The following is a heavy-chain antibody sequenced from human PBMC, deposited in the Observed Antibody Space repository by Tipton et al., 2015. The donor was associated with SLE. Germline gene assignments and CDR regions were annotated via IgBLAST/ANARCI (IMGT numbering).Heavy chain of an antibody. CDR1: GGSISSSTYC. D-gene: IGHD3-22*01. V-gene: IGHV4-39*01. CDR2: LYYNGST. Sequence: GLVKPSETLSVTCTVSGGSISSSTYCWGWIRQPPGKALEWIGSLYYNGSTYYNPSLKSRVTISVDTSKNQFSLKLSSVTAADTAMYYCARHRDVGVYYYDIVGSYFFHYWGQGTLVTVSS. J-gene: IGHJ4*02. CDR3: ARHRDVGVYYYDIVGSYFFHY.